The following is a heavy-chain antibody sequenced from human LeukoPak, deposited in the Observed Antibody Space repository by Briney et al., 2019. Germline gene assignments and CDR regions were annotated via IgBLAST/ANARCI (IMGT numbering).Heavy chain of an antibody. Sequence: PGGSLRLSCAVSGFNFSSYNMNWVRQAPGKGLEWVSSISSSSSYIYYADSVKGRFTISRDNAKNSLYLQMNSLRAEDTAVYYCARALFVGVPLNWFDPWGQGTLVTVSS. CDR2: ISSSSSYI. CDR3: ARALFVGVPLNWFDP. D-gene: IGHD2-8*01. V-gene: IGHV3-21*01. CDR1: GFNFSSYN. J-gene: IGHJ5*02.